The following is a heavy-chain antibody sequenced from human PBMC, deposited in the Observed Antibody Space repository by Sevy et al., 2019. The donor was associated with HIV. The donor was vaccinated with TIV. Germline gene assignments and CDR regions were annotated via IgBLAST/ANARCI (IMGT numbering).Heavy chain of an antibody. D-gene: IGHD6-13*01. CDR1: GFTFSSYG. CDR3: ARDRDSSSRYEGNWFDP. J-gene: IGHJ5*02. CDR2: IWYDGSNK. Sequence: GGSLRLSCAASGFTFSSYGMHWVRQAPGKGLEWVAVIWYDGSNKYYPDSVKGRFTISRDNSKNTLYLQMNSLRAEDTAVYYCARDRDSSSRYEGNWFDPWGHGTLVTVSS. V-gene: IGHV3-33*01.